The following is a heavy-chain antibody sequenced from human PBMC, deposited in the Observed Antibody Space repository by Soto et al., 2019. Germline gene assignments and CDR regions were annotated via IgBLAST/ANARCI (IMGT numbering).Heavy chain of an antibody. V-gene: IGHV1-24*01. CDR3: ATHRSGRFLEWLPAGSLGY. D-gene: IGHD3-3*01. CDR2: FDPEDGET. Sequence: ASVKVSCKVSGYTLTDLSMQWVRQAPGKRLEWMGGFDPEDGETIYAQKFQGRVTMTEDTATDTAYMELSSLRSEDTAVYYCATHRSGRFLEWLPAGSLGYWGQGTLVTVSS. CDR1: GYTLTDLS. J-gene: IGHJ4*02.